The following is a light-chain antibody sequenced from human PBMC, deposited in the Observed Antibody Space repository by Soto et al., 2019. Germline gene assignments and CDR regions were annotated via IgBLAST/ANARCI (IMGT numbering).Light chain of an antibody. J-gene: IGLJ1*01. V-gene: IGLV2-14*03. CDR3: QSYDSSLSGV. CDR2: DVS. CDR1: SSDVGGYNY. Sequence: QSALTQPASVSGSPGQSITISCTGTSSDVGGYNYVSWYQQHPGKAPKLMIYDVSDRPSGVSNRFSGSKSGTSASLTISGLQAEDEADYYCQSYDSSLSGVFGTGTKVTVL.